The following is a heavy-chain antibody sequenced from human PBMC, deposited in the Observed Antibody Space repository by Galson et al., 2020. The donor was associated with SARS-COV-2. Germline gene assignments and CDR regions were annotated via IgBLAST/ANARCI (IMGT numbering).Heavy chain of an antibody. Sequence: GGSLRLSCAASGFTLSSYAMHWVRQAPGKGLEWVAVISYDGSNKYYADSVKGRFTISRDNSKNTLYLQMNSLRVEDTAVYYCARGRYGGSFGGTVFWGQGTLVTVSS. CDR1: GFTLSSYA. CDR3: ARGRYGGSFGGTVF. J-gene: IGHJ1*01. V-gene: IGHV3-30*04. CDR2: ISYDGSNK. D-gene: IGHD1-26*01.